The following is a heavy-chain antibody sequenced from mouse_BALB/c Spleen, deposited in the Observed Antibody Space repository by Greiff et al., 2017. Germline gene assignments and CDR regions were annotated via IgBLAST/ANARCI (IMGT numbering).Heavy chain of an antibody. CDR1: GYTFTSYW. Sequence: VQLQESGAELAKPGASVKMSCKASGYTFTSYWMHWVKQRPGQGLEWIGFINPSTGYTEYNQKFKDKATLTADKSSSTAYMQLSSLTSEDSAVYYCARLYDGYPYAMDYWGQGTSVTVSS. CDR2: INPSTGYT. J-gene: IGHJ4*01. V-gene: IGHV1-7*01. D-gene: IGHD2-3*01. CDR3: ARLYDGYPYAMDY.